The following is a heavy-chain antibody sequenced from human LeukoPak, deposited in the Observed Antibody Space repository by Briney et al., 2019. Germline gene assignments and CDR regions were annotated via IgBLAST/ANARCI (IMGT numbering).Heavy chain of an antibody. CDR1: GFTFSSYS. V-gene: IGHV3-21*04. D-gene: IGHD4-17*01. J-gene: IGHJ4*02. CDR2: ISSSSNYI. Sequence: GSLRLFCAASGFTFSSYSMNWVRQAPGKGLEWVSSISSSSNYIYYADSVKGRFTISRDNSKNTLYLQMNSLRAEDTAVYFCAKGVLTVTLTLLDYWGQGTLVTVSS. CDR3: AKGVLTVTLTLLDY.